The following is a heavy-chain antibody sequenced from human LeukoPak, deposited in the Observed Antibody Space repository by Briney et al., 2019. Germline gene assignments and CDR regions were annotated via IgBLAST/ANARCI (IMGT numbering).Heavy chain of an antibody. J-gene: IGHJ4*02. Sequence: WASVTVSCKASGYTFTGYYMHWVRQAPGQGLEWMGWINPNSGGTNYAQKFQGRVTMTRDTSISTAYMELSRLRSDDTAVYYCARVEVTGTTPFPYFDYWGQGTLVTVSS. V-gene: IGHV1-2*02. CDR3: ARVEVTGTTPFPYFDY. CDR1: GYTFTGYY. CDR2: INPNSGGT. D-gene: IGHD1-7*01.